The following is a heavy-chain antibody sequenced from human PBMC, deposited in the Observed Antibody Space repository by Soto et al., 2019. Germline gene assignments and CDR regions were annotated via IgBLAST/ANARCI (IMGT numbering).Heavy chain of an antibody. CDR3: ARDNFGAALGLWGQRLPYYYGMDV. Sequence: GASVKVSCKASGYTFTSYAMHWVRQAPGQRLEWMGWINAGNGNTKYSQKFQGRVTITRDTSASTAYMELSSLRSEDTAVYYCARDNFGAALGLWGQRLPYYYGMDVWGQGTTVTVSS. CDR1: GYTFTSYA. J-gene: IGHJ6*02. D-gene: IGHD3-16*01. CDR2: INAGNGNT. V-gene: IGHV1-3*01.